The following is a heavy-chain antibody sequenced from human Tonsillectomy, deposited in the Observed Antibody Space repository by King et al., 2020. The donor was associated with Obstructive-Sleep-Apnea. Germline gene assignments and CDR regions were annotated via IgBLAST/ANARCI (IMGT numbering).Heavy chain of an antibody. D-gene: IGHD3-10*01. J-gene: IGHJ4*01. Sequence: VQLQESGPGLVKPSETLSLTCTVSGGSISSYYWSWIRQPPGKGLEWIGYIYYSGSTNYNPSLKSRVTISVDTSKNQFSLKLSSVTAADTAVYYCARGTYYYGSGSYYENYFDYWGHGTLVTVSS. CDR1: GGSISSYY. V-gene: IGHV4-59*01. CDR2: IYYSGST. CDR3: ARGTYYYGSGSYYENYFDY.